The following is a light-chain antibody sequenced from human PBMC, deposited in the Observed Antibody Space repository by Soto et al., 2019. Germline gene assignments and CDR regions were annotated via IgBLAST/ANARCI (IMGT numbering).Light chain of an antibody. Sequence: QSALTQPASVSGSPGQSITISCTGTSSDVGGYNYVSWYQQHPGKAPKLMIYDVSNRPSGVSNRFSGSKSGNTASLTISGLQAEDEADYYCSSYTSNSTNVVFGGGTQLTVL. V-gene: IGLV2-14*01. CDR1: SSDVGGYNY. J-gene: IGLJ2*01. CDR2: DVS. CDR3: SSYTSNSTNVV.